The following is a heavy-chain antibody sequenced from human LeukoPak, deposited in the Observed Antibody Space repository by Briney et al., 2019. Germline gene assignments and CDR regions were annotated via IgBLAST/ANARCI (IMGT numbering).Heavy chain of an antibody. CDR1: GFTFSSYS. D-gene: IGHD3-22*01. CDR3: ASYYDSSGYFNDY. V-gene: IGHV3-21*01. J-gene: IGHJ4*02. CDR2: ISSSSSYI. Sequence: GGSLRLSCAASGFTFSSYSMNWVRQAPGKGLEWVSSISSSSSYIYYADSVKGRFTISRDNAKNSLYLQMNSLRAEDTAVYYCASYYDSSGYFNDYWGQGTLVTVSS.